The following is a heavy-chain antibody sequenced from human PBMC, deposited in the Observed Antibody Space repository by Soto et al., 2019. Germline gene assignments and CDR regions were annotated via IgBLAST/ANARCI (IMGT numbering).Heavy chain of an antibody. Sequence: QVQLVQSGAEVKKPGASVKVSCKASGYTFTSYGINWVRQAPGQGLEWLGWISAYDGYTNYAQILQGRVSMTTDTSTKTAYMELRSLRSVDTAMYYCARGGFYDSSGARNYYYYGMNVWGQGTTVTVSS. V-gene: IGHV1-18*01. J-gene: IGHJ6*02. CDR1: GYTFTSYG. CDR3: ARGGFYDSSGARNYYYYGMNV. D-gene: IGHD3-22*01. CDR2: ISAYDGYT.